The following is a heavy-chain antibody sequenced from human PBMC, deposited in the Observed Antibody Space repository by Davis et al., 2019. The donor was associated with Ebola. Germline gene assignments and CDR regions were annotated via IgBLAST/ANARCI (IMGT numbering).Heavy chain of an antibody. Sequence: MPSETLSLTCAVSGGSISSGGYYWSWIRQPPGKGLEWIGYIYYSGSTNYNPSLKSRVSISVDTSKNQFSLQLTSVTAADTAVYYCARLEVVWFGEFLLGYYGMDVWGQGTTVTVSS. J-gene: IGHJ6*02. CDR2: IYYSGST. CDR3: ARLEVVWFGEFLLGYYGMDV. D-gene: IGHD3-10*01. CDR1: GGSISSGGYY. V-gene: IGHV4-61*08.